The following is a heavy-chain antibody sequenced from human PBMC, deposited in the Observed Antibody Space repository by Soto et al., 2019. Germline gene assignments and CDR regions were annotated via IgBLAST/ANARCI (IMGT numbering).Heavy chain of an antibody. J-gene: IGHJ4*02. V-gene: IGHV3-30*03. CDR3: ATSTPDFWSD. Sequence: QVQLVESGGGVVQPGRSLRLSCAASGFTFSSYGMHWVRQAPGKGLEWVAVISYDGSNKYYADSVKGRFTISRDNSKNTLYLQMNSLRVEDTAVYCCATSTPDFWSDGGQGPLVTVSS. CDR1: GFTFSSYG. CDR2: ISYDGSNK. D-gene: IGHD3-3*01.